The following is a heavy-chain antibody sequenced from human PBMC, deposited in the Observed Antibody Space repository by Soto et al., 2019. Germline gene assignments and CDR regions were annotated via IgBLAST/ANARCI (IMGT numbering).Heavy chain of an antibody. V-gene: IGHV3-48*01. J-gene: IGHJ5*02. CDR3: AREADYVNWFDP. Sequence: INSSSSTKYYADSVKGRFTISRDNAKNSLYLQMNSLRAEDTAVYYCAREADYVNWFDPWGQGTLVTVSS. D-gene: IGHD4-17*01. CDR2: INSSSSTK.